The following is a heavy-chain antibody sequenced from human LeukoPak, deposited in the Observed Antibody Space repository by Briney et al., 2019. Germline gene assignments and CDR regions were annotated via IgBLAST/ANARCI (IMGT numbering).Heavy chain of an antibody. CDR2: IYSGGST. CDR1: GFTVSSNY. J-gene: IGHJ4*02. Sequence: GGSLRLSCAASGFTVSSNYMSWVRQAPGKGLEWVSVIYSGGSTYYADSVKGRFTISRDNSKNTLYLQMNSLRAEDTAVYYCARWYDSSGYLDYWGQGTLVTVSS. D-gene: IGHD3-22*01. V-gene: IGHV3-53*01. CDR3: ARWYDSSGYLDY.